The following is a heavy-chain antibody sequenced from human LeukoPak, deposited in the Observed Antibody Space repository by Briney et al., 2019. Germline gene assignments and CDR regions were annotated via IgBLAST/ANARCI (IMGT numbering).Heavy chain of an antibody. J-gene: IGHJ6*03. Sequence: GGSLRLSCAASRFTFSSHAMSWVRQAPGKGLEWVSSLSGSGGSTYHADSVKGRFSISRDNSKNTLYLQLNSLRAEDTAVYYCAKGGSTSRVTTSRVVFGYYYYMDVWGKGTPVTVSS. V-gene: IGHV3-23*01. CDR2: LSGSGGST. CDR1: RFTFSSHA. D-gene: IGHD4-17*01. CDR3: AKGGSTSRVTTSRVVFGYYYYMDV.